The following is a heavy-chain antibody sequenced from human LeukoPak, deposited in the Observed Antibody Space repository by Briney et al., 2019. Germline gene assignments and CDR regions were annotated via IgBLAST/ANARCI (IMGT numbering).Heavy chain of an antibody. V-gene: IGHV3-21*01. Sequence: GGSLRLSCAAFGFTLNTYTMNWVRQAPGKGQEWVSSISSSSSFISYAGSVKGRFTISRDNARNSLYLQMNSLRAEDTAVYYCARVDFAPRALDYWGQGTLVTVSS. CDR3: ARVDFAPRALDY. J-gene: IGHJ4*02. CDR2: ISSSSSFI. CDR1: GFTLNTYT.